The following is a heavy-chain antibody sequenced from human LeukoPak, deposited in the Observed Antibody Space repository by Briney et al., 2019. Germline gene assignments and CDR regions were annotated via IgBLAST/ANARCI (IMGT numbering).Heavy chain of an antibody. CDR2: IIPIFGTA. CDR3: ARDGGSYYSYYYYMDV. J-gene: IGHJ6*03. V-gene: IGHV1-69*06. Sequence: SVKVSCKASGGTFSSYAISWVRQAPGQGLEWMGGIIPIFGTANYAQKFQGRVTITADKSTSTAYMELSSLRSEDTAVYYCARDGGSYYSYYYYMDVWGKGTTVTVSS. D-gene: IGHD1-26*01. CDR1: GGTFSSYA.